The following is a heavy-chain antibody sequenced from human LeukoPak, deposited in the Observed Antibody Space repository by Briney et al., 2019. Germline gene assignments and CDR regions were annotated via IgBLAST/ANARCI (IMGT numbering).Heavy chain of an antibody. Sequence: ASVKVSCKASGYTFTSYGISWVRQAPGQGLEWMGIINPSGGSTSYAQKFQGRVTMTRDMSTSTVYMELSSLRSEDTAVYYCARPRYGDYDSEYYYWGQGTLVTVSS. CDR2: INPSGGST. D-gene: IGHD4-17*01. CDR1: GYTFTSYG. V-gene: IGHV1-46*01. CDR3: ARPRYGDYDSEYYY. J-gene: IGHJ4*02.